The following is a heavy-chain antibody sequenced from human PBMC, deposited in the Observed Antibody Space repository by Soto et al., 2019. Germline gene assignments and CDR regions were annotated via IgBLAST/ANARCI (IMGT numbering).Heavy chain of an antibody. D-gene: IGHD4-17*01. V-gene: IGHV1-18*01. Sequence: QVQLVQSGAEVKKPGASVKVSCKASGYTFTSYGISWVRQAPGQGLEWMGWISAYNGNTNYAQKLQGRGTMTTDTSTSTAYMELRSLRSDDTAVYYCARVIRFDYGLYQAYHYYYYYMDVWGKGTTVTVSS. CDR2: ISAYNGNT. CDR3: ARVIRFDYGLYQAYHYYYYYMDV. J-gene: IGHJ6*03. CDR1: GYTFTSYG.